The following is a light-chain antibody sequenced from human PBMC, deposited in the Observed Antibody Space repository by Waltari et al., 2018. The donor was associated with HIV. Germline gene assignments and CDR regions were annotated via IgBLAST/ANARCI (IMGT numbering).Light chain of an antibody. Sequence: QSVLTQPPSASGTPGQRVTISCSGSTSNIGSNFVYWYQQLPGMAPKLLIYRNNQRPSGVPDRCSGSKSGTSASLASSGLRSEDEADYYCAAWDDSRSGRWVFGGGTKVTVL. V-gene: IGLV1-47*01. J-gene: IGLJ3*02. CDR1: TSNIGSNF. CDR3: AAWDDSRSGRWV. CDR2: RNN.